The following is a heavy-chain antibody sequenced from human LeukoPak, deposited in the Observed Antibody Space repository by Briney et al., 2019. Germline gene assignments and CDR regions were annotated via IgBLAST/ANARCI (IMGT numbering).Heavy chain of an antibody. J-gene: IGHJ4*02. CDR2: IYPGDSDT. Sequence: GESLKISCKGSGYRFTRNWIGWVRQMPGKGLDWMGSIYPGDSDTRYSPSFQGQVTISADKSINTAYLQWSSLKASDTAMYFCASLQDSSLGDYWGQGTLVTVSS. D-gene: IGHD6-13*01. CDR1: GYRFTRNW. V-gene: IGHV5-51*01. CDR3: ASLQDSSLGDY.